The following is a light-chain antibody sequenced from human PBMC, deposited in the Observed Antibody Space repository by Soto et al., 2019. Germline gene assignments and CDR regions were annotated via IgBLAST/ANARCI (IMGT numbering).Light chain of an antibody. CDR1: RSISDW. J-gene: IGKJ1*01. CDR3: LQYSSHSWT. Sequence: DIQMTQSPSSLSPSVGDRVTITCRASRSISDWLAWYQQKPGKAPELLIFDASNLKSGVSSRFSGDGPGTEFTLTTRRLKPHDVATYYCLQYSSHSWTFGQGTMVDIK. V-gene: IGKV1-5*01. CDR2: DAS.